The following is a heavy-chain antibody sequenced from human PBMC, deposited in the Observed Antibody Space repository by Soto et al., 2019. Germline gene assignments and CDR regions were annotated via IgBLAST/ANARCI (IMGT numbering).Heavy chain of an antibody. CDR2: IIPIFGTA. D-gene: IGHD3-22*01. CDR3: ARGSAEYYDSSGYYYGSAFDI. J-gene: IGHJ3*02. Sequence: SVKVSCKASGGTFSSYAISWVRQAPGQGLEWMGGIIPIFGTANYAQKFQGRVTITADESTSTAYMELSSLRSEDTAVYYCARGSAEYYDSSGYYYGSAFDIWG. V-gene: IGHV1-69*13. CDR1: GGTFSSYA.